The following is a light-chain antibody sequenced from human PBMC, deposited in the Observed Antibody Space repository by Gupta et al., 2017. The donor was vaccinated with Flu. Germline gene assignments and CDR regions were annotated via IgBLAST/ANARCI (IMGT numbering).Light chain of an antibody. CDR1: SSNIGSNT. CDR2: GTD. Sequence: QSVLTQPPSASGTPGQRVTISCSGSSSNIGSNTVNWYQQLPGTAPKLLIYGTDQRPSGVPDRFSGSKSGSSASLAIRGLQSEDEADYYCAAWDDSLNGVVFGGGTKLTVL. J-gene: IGLJ2*01. V-gene: IGLV1-44*01. CDR3: AAWDDSLNGVV.